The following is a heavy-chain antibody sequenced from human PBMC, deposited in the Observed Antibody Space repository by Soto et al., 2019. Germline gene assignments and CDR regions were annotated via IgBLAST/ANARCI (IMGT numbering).Heavy chain of an antibody. CDR1: GFTFSSYG. CDR3: ARDVDTAMVTAYYYYGMDV. Sequence: GGSLRLSCAASGFTFSSYGMHWVRQAPGKGLEWVAVIWYDGSNKYYADSVKGRFTISRDNSKNTLYLQMNSLRAEDTAVYYCARDVDTAMVTAYYYYGMDVWGQGTTVTVSS. V-gene: IGHV3-33*01. CDR2: IWYDGSNK. D-gene: IGHD5-18*01. J-gene: IGHJ6*02.